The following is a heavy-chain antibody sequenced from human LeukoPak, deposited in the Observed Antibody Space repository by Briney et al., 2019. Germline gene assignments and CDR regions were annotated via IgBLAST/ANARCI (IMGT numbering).Heavy chain of an antibody. V-gene: IGHV4-34*01. J-gene: IGHJ3*02. CDR3: ARGPRPYYYDSGGYYGKNDAFDI. CDR1: GGSFSGYY. D-gene: IGHD3-22*01. Sequence: SETLSLTCAVYGGSFSGYYWSWIRQPPGKGLEWIGEINHSGSTNYNPSLKSRVTISVDTSKNQFSLKLSSVTAADTAVYYCARGPRPYYYDSGGYYGKNDAFDIWGQGTMVTVSS. CDR2: INHSGST.